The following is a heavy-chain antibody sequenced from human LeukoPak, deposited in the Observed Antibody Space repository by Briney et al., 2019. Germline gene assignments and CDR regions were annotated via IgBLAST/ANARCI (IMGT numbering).Heavy chain of an antibody. D-gene: IGHD3-9*01. CDR2: INPNSGGT. Sequence: ASVKVSCKASGGTFSSYAISWVRQAPGQGLEWMGWINPNSGGTNYAQKFQGRVTMTRDTSISTAYMELSRLRSDDTAVYYCARNGKLRYFDWLFNSWFDPWGQGTLVTVSS. V-gene: IGHV1-2*02. J-gene: IGHJ5*02. CDR3: ARNGKLRYFDWLFNSWFDP. CDR1: GGTFSSYA.